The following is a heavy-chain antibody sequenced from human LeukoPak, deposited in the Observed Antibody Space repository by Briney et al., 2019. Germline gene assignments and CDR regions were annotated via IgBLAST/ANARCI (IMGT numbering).Heavy chain of an antibody. CDR1: GFTLSSYG. D-gene: IGHD4-17*01. J-gene: IGHJ4*02. CDR3: AISSTVTTLFDY. V-gene: IGHV3-33*01. Sequence: PGRSLRLSCAASGFTLSSYGMHWVRQAPGKGLQWVAVIWYDGSNKYYADSVKGRFTISRDNSKNTLYLQMNSLRAEDTAVYYCAISSTVTTLFDYWGQGTMVTVSS. CDR2: IWYDGSNK.